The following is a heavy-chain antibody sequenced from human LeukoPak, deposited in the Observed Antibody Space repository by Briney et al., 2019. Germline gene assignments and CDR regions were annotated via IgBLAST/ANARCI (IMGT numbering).Heavy chain of an antibody. CDR3: ARDYYGP. Sequence: GGSLRLSCAASGFTVSNNYMRWVRQAPGKGLEWVSSIYSRGSTSYVDSVKGRFTISRDNSKNTLFLQMNSLRVEDTAVYYCARDYYGPWGQGTLVTVSS. V-gene: IGHV3-66*03. CDR2: IYSRGST. J-gene: IGHJ5*02. D-gene: IGHD3-22*01. CDR1: GFTVSNNY.